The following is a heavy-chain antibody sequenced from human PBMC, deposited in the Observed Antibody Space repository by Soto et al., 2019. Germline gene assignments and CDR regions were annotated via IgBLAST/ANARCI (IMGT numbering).Heavy chain of an antibody. CDR2: IYYSGST. J-gene: IGHJ4*02. Sequence: SETLSLTCTVSGGSISSYYWSWIRQPPGKGLEWIGYIYYSGSTNYNPSLKSRVTISVDTSKNQFSLKLSSVTAADTAVYYCARSGGGILPSHIDYWGQGTLVTVSS. CDR1: GGSISSYY. D-gene: IGHD2-15*01. CDR3: ARSGGGILPSHIDY. V-gene: IGHV4-59*01.